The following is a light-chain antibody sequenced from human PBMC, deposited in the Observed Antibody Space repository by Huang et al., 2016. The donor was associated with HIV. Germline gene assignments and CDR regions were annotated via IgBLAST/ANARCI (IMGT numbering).Light chain of an antibody. CDR2: GAS. Sequence: EIVMTQSPATLSVSPGERATLSCRASQSISTNLAWYQHKPGQTPRLLIHGASTRATGVPPRFSRSGSGTDFTLTISTLQSEDFAVYYCQQYNNWPPNTFGQGTKLEIK. J-gene: IGKJ2*01. CDR1: QSISTN. V-gene: IGKV3-15*01. CDR3: QQYNNWPPNT.